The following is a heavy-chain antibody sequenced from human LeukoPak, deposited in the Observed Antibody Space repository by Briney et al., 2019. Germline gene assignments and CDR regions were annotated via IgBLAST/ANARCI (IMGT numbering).Heavy chain of an antibody. J-gene: IGHJ6*02. Sequence: ASVKVSCKASGYTFTGYYMHWVRQAPGQGLEWMGWINPNSGGTNYAQKFQGWVTMTRDTSISTAYMELSRLRSDDTAVYCCARDRLEDYGMDVWGQGTTVTVSS. CDR2: INPNSGGT. CDR3: ARDRLEDYGMDV. D-gene: IGHD3-16*01. V-gene: IGHV1-2*04. CDR1: GYTFTGYY.